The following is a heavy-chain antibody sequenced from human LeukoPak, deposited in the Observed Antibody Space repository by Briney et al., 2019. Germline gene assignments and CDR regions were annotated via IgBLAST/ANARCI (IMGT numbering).Heavy chain of an antibody. CDR3: ARGIVGATNEDAFDI. CDR2: IYSGGST. D-gene: IGHD1-26*01. J-gene: IGHJ3*02. Sequence: PGGSLRLSCAASGFTFSSYAMSWVRQAPGKGLEWVSVIYSGGSTYYADSVKGRFTISRDNSKNTLYLQMNSLRAEDTAVYYCARGIVGATNEDAFDIRGQGTMVTVSS. V-gene: IGHV3-53*01. CDR1: GFTFSSYA.